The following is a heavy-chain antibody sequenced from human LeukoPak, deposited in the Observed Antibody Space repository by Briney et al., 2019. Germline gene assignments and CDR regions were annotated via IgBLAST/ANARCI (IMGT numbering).Heavy chain of an antibody. V-gene: IGHV1-3*01. J-gene: IGHJ4*02. D-gene: IGHD2-2*02. CDR1: GYTFTSYA. CDR2: INAGNGNT. Sequence: ASVKVSCKASGYTFTSYAMHWVRQAPGQRLEWMGWINAGNGNTKYSQKFQGRVTITRDTSASTAYMELSSLRSEDTAVYYCARGSEIVVVPAAIYFDYWGQGTLVTVSS. CDR3: ARGSEIVVVPAAIYFDY.